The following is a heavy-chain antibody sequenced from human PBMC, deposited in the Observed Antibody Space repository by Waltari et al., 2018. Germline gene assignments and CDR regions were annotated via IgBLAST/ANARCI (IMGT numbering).Heavy chain of an antibody. CDR3: ARGGLYGQQLLESAFEI. CDR2: IIPKCGTA. Sequence: QVQLVQSGAELKKPGSSVKVSCKVSGGSFSTHAITWVRQAPGQGLEWMGGIIPKCGTANYAQKIQDRVTINTDESMTTAYMHLSSLTSDDTAVYYCARGGLYGQQLLESAFEIWGQGTKVTVSS. V-gene: IGHV1-69*05. D-gene: IGHD6-13*01. J-gene: IGHJ3*02. CDR1: GGSFSTHA.